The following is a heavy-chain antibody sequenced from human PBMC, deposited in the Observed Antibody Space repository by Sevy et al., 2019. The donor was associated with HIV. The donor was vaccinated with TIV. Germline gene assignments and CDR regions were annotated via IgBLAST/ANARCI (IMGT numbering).Heavy chain of an antibody. J-gene: IGHJ4*02. CDR2: IKKDGTDK. D-gene: IGHD3-10*01. Sequence: GGSLRLSCGVSGFTFSNHWMSWVRQAPGKGLEWVANIKKDGTDKFYVDSVKGRFSISRDNAENSLNLEMNGLGVEDTAVYYCARDRRVEYGGSDYWGQGTLVTVSS. CDR1: GFTFSNHW. CDR3: ARDRRVEYGGSDY. V-gene: IGHV3-7*03.